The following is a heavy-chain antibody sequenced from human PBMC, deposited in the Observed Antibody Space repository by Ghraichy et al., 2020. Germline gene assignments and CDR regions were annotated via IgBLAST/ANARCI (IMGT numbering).Heavy chain of an antibody. D-gene: IGHD4-17*01. CDR2: MIPIFGRP. CDR1: GGTFSSHT. J-gene: IGHJ4*02. Sequence: SVKVSCKASGGTFSSHTISWVRQAPGQGLEWMGSMIPIFGRPDYAQRFQGRVTITADESTTTAYMELTGLTSDDTAVYYCATEGGLRATVITHYWGQGTLVVVSS. CDR3: ATEGGLRATVITHY. V-gene: IGHV1-69*13.